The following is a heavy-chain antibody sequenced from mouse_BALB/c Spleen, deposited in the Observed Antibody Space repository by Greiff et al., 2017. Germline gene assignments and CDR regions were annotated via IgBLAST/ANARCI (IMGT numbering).Heavy chain of an antibody. V-gene: IGHV5-17*02. CDR2: ISSGSSTI. Sequence: EVQVVESGGGLVQPGGSRKLSCAASGFTFSSFGMHWVRQAPEKGLEWVAYISSGSSTIYYADTVKGRFTISRDNPKNTLFLQMTSLRSEDTAMYYCARWGLTLYAMDYWGQGTSVTVSS. J-gene: IGHJ4*01. CDR1: GFTFSSFG. CDR3: ARWGLTLYAMDY.